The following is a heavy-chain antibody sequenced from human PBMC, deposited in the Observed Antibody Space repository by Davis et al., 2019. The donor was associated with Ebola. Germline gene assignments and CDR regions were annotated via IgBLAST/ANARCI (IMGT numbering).Heavy chain of an antibody. CDR1: GYSFTSYW. Sequence: GESLKISCKGSGYSFTSYWIGWVRQMPGKGLEWMGIIYPGDSDTRYSPSFQGQVTISADKSISTAYLQWSSLKTSDTAMYYCARLTIFGVVYYYGMDVWGQGTTVTVSS. CDR3: ARLTIFGVVYYYGMDV. V-gene: IGHV5-51*01. CDR2: IYPGDSDT. J-gene: IGHJ6*02. D-gene: IGHD3-3*01.